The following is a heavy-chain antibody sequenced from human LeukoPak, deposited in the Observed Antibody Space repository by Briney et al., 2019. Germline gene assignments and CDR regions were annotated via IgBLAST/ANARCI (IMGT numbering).Heavy chain of an antibody. CDR3: IRLGGYEAF. CDR2: IRTKADSYAT. D-gene: IGHD5-12*01. Sequence: GGSLRLSCAATGFTLSGPGMCGVRQACGKRLEWVGRIRTKADSYATAYGASVKGRFTMSRDDSKNTVYLQMNSLKTEDTAVYYCIRLGGYEAFWGQGTLVTVSS. V-gene: IGHV3-73*01. CDR1: GFTLSGPG. J-gene: IGHJ4*02.